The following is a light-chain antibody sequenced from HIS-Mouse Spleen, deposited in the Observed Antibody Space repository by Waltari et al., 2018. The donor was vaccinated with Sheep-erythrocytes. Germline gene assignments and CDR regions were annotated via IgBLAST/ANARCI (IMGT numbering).Light chain of an antibody. CDR3: SSYAGSNNWV. V-gene: IGLV2-8*01. J-gene: IGLJ3*02. CDR2: EVS. CDR1: SSDVGGYNY. Sequence: QSALTQPPSASGSPGQSVTISCTGTSSDVGGYNYVSWYQQHPGKAPNLMIYEVSTRPAGVPHRFSGSKSGNTASLTVSGLQAEDEADYYCSSYAGSNNWVFGGGTKLTVL.